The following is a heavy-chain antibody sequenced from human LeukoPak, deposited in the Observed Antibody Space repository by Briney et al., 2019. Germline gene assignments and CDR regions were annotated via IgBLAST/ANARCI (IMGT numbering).Heavy chain of an antibody. D-gene: IGHD2-15*01. CDR1: GYTFTSYY. V-gene: IGHV1-46*01. CDR3: ARVSGYCSGGSCYGLPSHGMDV. J-gene: IGHJ6*02. CDR2: INPSGGST. Sequence: ASVKVSCKASGYTFTSYYMHWVRQAPGQGLEWMGIINPSGGSTSYAQKFQGRVTMTRDTSTSTVHMELSSLRSEDTAVYYCARVSGYCSGGSCYGLPSHGMDVWGQGTTVTVSS.